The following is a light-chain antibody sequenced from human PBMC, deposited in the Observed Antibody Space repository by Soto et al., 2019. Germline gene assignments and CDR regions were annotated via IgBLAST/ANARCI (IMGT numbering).Light chain of an antibody. CDR1: QSISSW. V-gene: IGKV1-5*03. CDR2: KAS. J-gene: IGKJ1*01. CDR3: QQYNSYSRT. Sequence: DIQMTQSPSTLSASVGDRVTITCRASQSISSWLAWYQQKPGKAPKLLIYKASSLESGVPSRFSGSGSGTEFTLTISSLQPDDFATYYCQQYNSYSRTVGQGTKVE.